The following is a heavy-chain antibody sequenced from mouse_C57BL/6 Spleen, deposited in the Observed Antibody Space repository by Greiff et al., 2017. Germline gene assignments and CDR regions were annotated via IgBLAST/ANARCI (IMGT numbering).Heavy chain of an antibody. Sequence: VQLQQSGPELVKPGASVKISCKASGYTFTDYYMNWVKQSHGKSLEWIGDINPNNGGTSYNQKFKGKATLTVDKSSSTAYMELRSLTSEDSAVYYCARSGVYYYGSSHFDYWGQGTTLTVSS. CDR3: ARSGVYYYGSSHFDY. D-gene: IGHD1-1*01. J-gene: IGHJ2*01. CDR2: INPNNGGT. CDR1: GYTFTDYY. V-gene: IGHV1-26*01.